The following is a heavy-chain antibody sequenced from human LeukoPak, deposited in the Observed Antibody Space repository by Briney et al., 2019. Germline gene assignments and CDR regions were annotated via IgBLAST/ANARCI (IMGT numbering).Heavy chain of an antibody. Sequence: GGSLRLSCVASGFTFSNYAMNWVRQAPGKGLEWVSLSGSGGDIYYVDSVKGRFTISRDNSKNTLYLQMNSLRAEDTAVYYCAKARGGTYQTYFFDYWGQRTLVTVSS. V-gene: IGHV3-23*01. CDR3: AKARGGTYQTYFFDY. D-gene: IGHD1-26*01. CDR1: GFTFSNYA. J-gene: IGHJ4*02. CDR2: SGSGGDI.